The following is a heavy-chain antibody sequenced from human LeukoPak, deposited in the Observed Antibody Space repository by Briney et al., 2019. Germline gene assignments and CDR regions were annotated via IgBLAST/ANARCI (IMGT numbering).Heavy chain of an antibody. V-gene: IGHV3-30-3*01. CDR3: ARDLGSDRYCSGGSCYSYYYYGMDV. CDR1: GFTFSSYA. CDR2: ISYDGSNK. D-gene: IGHD2-15*01. J-gene: IGHJ6*02. Sequence: PGGSLRLSCAASGFTFSSYAMHWVRQAPGKGLEWVAVISYDGSNKYYADSVKGRFTISRDNSKNTLYLQMNSLRVEDTAVYYCARDLGSDRYCSGGSCYSYYYYGMDVWGQGTTVTVSS.